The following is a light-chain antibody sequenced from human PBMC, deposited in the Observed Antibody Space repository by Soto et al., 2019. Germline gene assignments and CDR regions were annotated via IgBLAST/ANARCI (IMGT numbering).Light chain of an antibody. Sequence: QSALTQPRSVSGSPGQSVTVSCTGTSRDVGGYNYVSWYQQHPGKAPKLIIYDVDKRPSGVPDRFSGSKSGNTASLTISGLQAEDEADYYCCSFAGTYTLLFGGGTQLTVL. V-gene: IGLV2-11*01. CDR3: CSFAGTYTLL. CDR1: SRDVGGYNY. J-gene: IGLJ2*01. CDR2: DVD.